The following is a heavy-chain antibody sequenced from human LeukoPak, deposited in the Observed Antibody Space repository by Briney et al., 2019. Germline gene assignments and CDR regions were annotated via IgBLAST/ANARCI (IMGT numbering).Heavy chain of an antibody. CDR1: GFTFSSYW. V-gene: IGHV3-74*01. Sequence: GGSLRLSCAASGFTFSSYWMHWVRQAPGKGLVWVSRINSDGSSTSYADSVKGRFTISRDNAKNTLYLQMNSPRAEDTAVYYGARTRYYYYGMDVWGQGTTVTVSS. CDR2: INSDGSST. J-gene: IGHJ6*02. CDR3: ARTRYYYYGMDV.